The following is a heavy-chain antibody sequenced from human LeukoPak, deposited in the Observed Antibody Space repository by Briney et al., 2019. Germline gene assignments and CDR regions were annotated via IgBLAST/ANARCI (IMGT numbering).Heavy chain of an antibody. V-gene: IGHV5-51*01. CDR1: GYSFTSYW. CDR3: ARPYTVTHAFDI. J-gene: IGHJ3*02. D-gene: IGHD4-17*01. Sequence: GASLKISCKGSGYSFTSYWIGWVRQLPGKGLEWMGIIYPGDSGTRYSPSFQGQVTISADKSISTAYLQWSSLKASDTAMYYCARPYTVTHAFDIWGQGTMVTVSS. CDR2: IYPGDSGT.